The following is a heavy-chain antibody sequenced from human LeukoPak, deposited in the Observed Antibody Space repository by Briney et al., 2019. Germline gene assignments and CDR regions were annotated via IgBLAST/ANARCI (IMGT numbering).Heavy chain of an antibody. Sequence: GASVKVSCKASGYTFTSYAMHWVRQAPGQRLEWMGWINAGNGNTKYSQKFQGRVTITRDTSASTAYMELSSLGSEDTAVYYCARSLRGSGSPGDNWFDPWGQGTLVTVSS. CDR3: ARSLRGSGSPGDNWFDP. CDR1: GYTFTSYA. V-gene: IGHV1-3*01. CDR2: INAGNGNT. D-gene: IGHD3-10*01. J-gene: IGHJ5*02.